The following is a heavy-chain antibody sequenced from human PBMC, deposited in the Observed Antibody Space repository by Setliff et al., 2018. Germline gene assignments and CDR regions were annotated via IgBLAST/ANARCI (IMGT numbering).Heavy chain of an antibody. CDR3: ARMTGFQYIDV. CDR2: IYHDGPSV. J-gene: IGHJ6*03. D-gene: IGHD3-3*01. Sequence: SETLSLTCNVSGGSISGNSYYWGWVRQPPGKGLEWIGEIYHDGPSVHYNPSLKSRVTMSVDTSKNQFSLTLTSVTSADTAVYYCARMTGFQYIDVWGKGTTVTVSS. V-gene: IGHV4-39*07. CDR1: GGSISGNSYY.